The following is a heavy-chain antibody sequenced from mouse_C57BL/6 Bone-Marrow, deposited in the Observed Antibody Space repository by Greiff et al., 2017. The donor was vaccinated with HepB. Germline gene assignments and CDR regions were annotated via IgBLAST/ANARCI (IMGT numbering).Heavy chain of an antibody. J-gene: IGHJ1*03. V-gene: IGHV3-5*01. Sequence: EVKLQESGPGLVKPSQTVFLTCTVTGISITTGNYRWSWIRQFPGNKLEWIGYIYYSGTITYNPSLTSRTTITRDTPKNQFFLEMNSLTAEDTATYYCARGGIYDGYYDWYFDVWGTGTTVTVSS. CDR1: GISITTGNYR. CDR2: IYYSGTI. CDR3: ARGGIYDGYYDWYFDV. D-gene: IGHD2-3*01.